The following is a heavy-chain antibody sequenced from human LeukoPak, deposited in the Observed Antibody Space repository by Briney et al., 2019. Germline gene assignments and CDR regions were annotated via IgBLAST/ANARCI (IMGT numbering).Heavy chain of an antibody. J-gene: IGHJ6*02. CDR3: ARGEDGMDV. CDR2: ISYDGSNK. D-gene: IGHD1-26*01. V-gene: IGHV3-30-3*01. CDR1: GFTFNKYT. Sequence: GGSLRLSCATSGFTFNKYTMHWVRQAPGKGLEWLAVISYDGSNKYYADSVKGRFTISRDNSKNTLYLQMNSLRAEDTAVYYCARGEDGMDVWGQGTTVTVSS.